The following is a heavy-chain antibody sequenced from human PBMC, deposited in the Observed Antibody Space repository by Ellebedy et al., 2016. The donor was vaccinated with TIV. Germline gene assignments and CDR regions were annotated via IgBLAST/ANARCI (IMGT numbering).Heavy chain of an antibody. D-gene: IGHD1-26*01. CDR3: ARSGSYLPFDY. Sequence: PGGSLRLSCAVSGFTFSDHYMNWVRQAPGKGLEWVGFIRSKAYGGTTEYAASVKGRFTISRDDSKNSLYLQMNSLRTEVTAVYYCARSGSYLPFDYWGQGTLVTVSS. V-gene: IGHV3-72*01. CDR1: GFTFSDHY. J-gene: IGHJ4*02. CDR2: IRSKAYGGTT.